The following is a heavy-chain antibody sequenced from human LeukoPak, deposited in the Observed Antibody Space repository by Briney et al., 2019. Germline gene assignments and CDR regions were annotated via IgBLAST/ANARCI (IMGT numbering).Heavy chain of an antibody. D-gene: IGHD4-17*01. CDR2: INHSGSA. CDR1: GGSFSGYY. J-gene: IGHJ4*02. CDR3: ARGQGTVTTH. Sequence: SETLSLTCAVYGGSFSGYYWSWIRQPPGKGLEWIGEINHSGSANYNPSLKSRVTISLDTSKNQFSLNLSSVTAADTAVYYCARGQGTVTTHWGQGTLVTVSS. V-gene: IGHV4-34*01.